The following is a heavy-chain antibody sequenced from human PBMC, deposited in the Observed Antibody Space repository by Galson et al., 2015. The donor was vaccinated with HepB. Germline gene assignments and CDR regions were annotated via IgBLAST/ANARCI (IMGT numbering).Heavy chain of an antibody. CDR2: VSYDGNDK. CDR3: ARGSTSPPYYYYGMDV. Sequence: SLRLSCAASGFTFNTYGMHWVRQAPGKGLEWVAVVSYDGNDKYYADSMKGRFSISRDNSKNTLFLQMNSLRAEDTAVYYCARGSTSPPYYYYGMDVWGQGTTVTVSS. V-gene: IGHV3-30*03. CDR1: GFTFNTYG. J-gene: IGHJ6*02. D-gene: IGHD6-6*01.